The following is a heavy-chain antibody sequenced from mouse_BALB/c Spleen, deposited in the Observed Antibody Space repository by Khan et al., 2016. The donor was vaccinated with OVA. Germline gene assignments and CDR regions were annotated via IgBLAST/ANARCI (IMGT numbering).Heavy chain of an antibody. Sequence: VQLQQSGPELMKPGASVKISCRTSGYSFTSYYIHWMMQSHGKSLEWIGSIDPFSGSTTYNQKFKGKATLTVDKSSSTAYIHLSNLTSEDSAVYYCTRQGYGAWFTYWGQGTLVTVSA. J-gene: IGHJ3*01. D-gene: IGHD2-2*01. V-gene: IGHV1S135*01. CDR2: IDPFSGST. CDR3: TRQGYGAWFTY. CDR1: GYSFTSYY.